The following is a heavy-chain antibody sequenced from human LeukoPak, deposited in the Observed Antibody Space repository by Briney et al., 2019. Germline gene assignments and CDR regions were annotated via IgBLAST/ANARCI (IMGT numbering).Heavy chain of an antibody. Sequence: PGWSLRLSCAASGFTFSSYAMHWVRQAPGKGLEWVAVISYDGSNKYYADSVKGRFTISRDNSKNTLYLQMNSLRAEDTAVYYCARVKVQLWSKINWFDPWGQGTLVTVSS. CDR3: ARVKVQLWSKINWFDP. J-gene: IGHJ5*02. V-gene: IGHV3-30*04. D-gene: IGHD5-18*01. CDR2: ISYDGSNK. CDR1: GFTFSSYA.